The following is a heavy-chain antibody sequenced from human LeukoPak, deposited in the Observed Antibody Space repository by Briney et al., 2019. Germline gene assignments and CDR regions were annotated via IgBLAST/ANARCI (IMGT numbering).Heavy chain of an antibody. V-gene: IGHV4-34*01. CDR1: GGSFSGYY. CDR2: INHSGST. J-gene: IGHJ6*03. CDR3: ARSRGELVGSWHSGSCGMIYYYYMDV. Sequence: PSETLSLTCAVYGGSFSGYYWSWIRQPPGKGLEWIGEINHSGSTNYNPSLKSRVTISVDTSKDQFSLKLSSVTAADTAVYYCARSRGELVGSWHSGSCGMIYYYYMDVWGKGTTVAVSS. D-gene: IGHD1-26*01.